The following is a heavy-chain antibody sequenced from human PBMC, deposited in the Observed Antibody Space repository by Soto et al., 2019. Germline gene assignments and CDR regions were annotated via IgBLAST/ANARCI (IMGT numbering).Heavy chain of an antibody. CDR3: ARGLLYATTYFDY. Sequence: QVQLVQSGAEVQKPGSSVNVSCKASGDTFTPNSVNWVRQAPGQGLEWMGGIIPVVGTTKCAQKYHDRVTITGDKSTNTAYMELSSLRSDDTAVYYCARGLLYATTYFDYWGQGTPVTVSS. CDR2: IIPVVGTT. D-gene: IGHD2-8*01. CDR1: GDTFTPNS. J-gene: IGHJ4*02. V-gene: IGHV1-69*06.